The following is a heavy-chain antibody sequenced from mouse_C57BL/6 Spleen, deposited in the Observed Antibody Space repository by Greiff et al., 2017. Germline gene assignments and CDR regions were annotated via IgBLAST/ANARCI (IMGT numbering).Heavy chain of an antibody. CDR1: GYTFTSYW. J-gene: IGHJ1*03. Sequence: VQLQQPGAELVMPGASVKLSCKASGYTFTSYWMHWAKQRPGQGLEWIGEIDPSDSYTNYNQKFKGKSTLTVDKSSSTAYMQLSSLTSEDSAVYYCASKPRNYDWYFDVWGTGTTVTVSS. D-gene: IGHD2-1*01. CDR3: ASKPRNYDWYFDV. CDR2: IDPSDSYT. V-gene: IGHV1-69*01.